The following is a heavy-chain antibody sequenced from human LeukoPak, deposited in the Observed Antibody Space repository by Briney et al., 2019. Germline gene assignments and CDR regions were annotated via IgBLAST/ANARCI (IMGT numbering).Heavy chain of an antibody. V-gene: IGHV4-61*02. J-gene: IGHJ6*01. CDR1: GGSINSGSYY. D-gene: IGHD3-16*01. CDR3: ARVPWGVLAGMDV. Sequence: SQTLSLTCTVSGGSINSGSYYWSWIRQPAGKGLEWIGRIYTSGKTNYNPSLKRRVTISIDTSKNQFSLKLSSVTAADTAVYYCARVPWGVLAGMDVWGQGTTVTVSS. CDR2: IYTSGKT.